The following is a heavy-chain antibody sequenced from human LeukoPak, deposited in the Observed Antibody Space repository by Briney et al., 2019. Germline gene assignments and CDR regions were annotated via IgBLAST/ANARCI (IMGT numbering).Heavy chain of an antibody. CDR3: ARDRTVTAGIDY. J-gene: IGHJ4*02. D-gene: IGHD2-21*02. CDR1: GFSFNNYG. CDR2: IWFDGSQE. Sequence: GGSLRLSCEASGFSFNNYGMNWVRQAPGKGLEWVAVIWFDGSQEYYADSVKGRFRVSRDNSRNMVFLQMNSLKAEDTAVYYCARDRTVTAGIDYWGQGTLVTVSS. V-gene: IGHV3-33*01.